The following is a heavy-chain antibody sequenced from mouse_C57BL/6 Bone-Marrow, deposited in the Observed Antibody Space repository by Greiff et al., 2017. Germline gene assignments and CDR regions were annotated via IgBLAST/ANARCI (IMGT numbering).Heavy chain of an antibody. CDR1: GYTFTSYW. V-gene: IGHV1-55*01. CDR2: LYPGSGST. J-gene: IGHJ1*03. Sequence: QVQLQQPGAELVKPGASVKMSCKASGYTFTSYWITWVKQRHGQGLEWIGDLYPGSGSTNYNEQFKSKATLTVDTSSSTAYMQLSSLTSEDSAVYYCARSYYSNLDFDVWGTVTTVTVSS. D-gene: IGHD2-5*01. CDR3: ARSYYSNLDFDV.